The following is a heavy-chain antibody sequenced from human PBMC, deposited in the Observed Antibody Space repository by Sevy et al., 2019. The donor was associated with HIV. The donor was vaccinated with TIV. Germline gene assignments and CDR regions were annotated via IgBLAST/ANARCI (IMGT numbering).Heavy chain of an antibody. CDR2: ISGSGGST. J-gene: IGHJ4*02. CDR1: GFTFSSYA. Sequence: GGSLRLSCAASGFTFSSYAMSWVRQAPGKGLEWVSAISGSGGSTYYADSVKGRFTISRDNSKNTLYLQMNSLRAEDTAVYYCAKAWGEQLLAKGKTEDYWGQGTLVTVSS. CDR3: AKAWGEQLLAKGKTEDY. D-gene: IGHD6-13*01. V-gene: IGHV3-23*01.